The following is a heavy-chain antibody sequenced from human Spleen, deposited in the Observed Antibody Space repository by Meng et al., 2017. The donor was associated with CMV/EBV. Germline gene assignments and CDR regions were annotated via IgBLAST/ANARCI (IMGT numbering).Heavy chain of an antibody. CDR3: ARAGTTVEYYFDY. J-gene: IGHJ4*02. D-gene: IGHD1-7*01. CDR2: INPNSGGT. CDR1: GYTFTGYY. Sequence: KASGYTFTGYYMHWVRQAPGQGLEWMGWINPNSGGTNYAQKFQGRVTMTRDTSISTAYMELSRLRSDDTAVYYCARAGTTVEYYFDYWGQGTLVTVSS. V-gene: IGHV1-2*02.